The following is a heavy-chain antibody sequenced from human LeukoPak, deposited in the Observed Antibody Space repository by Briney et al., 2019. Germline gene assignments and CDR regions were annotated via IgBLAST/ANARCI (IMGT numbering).Heavy chain of an antibody. J-gene: IGHJ4*02. CDR1: GVTVSAKNLY. CDR3: ASTSKSALGLPYIDH. Sequence: PSESLTLTCRASGVTVSAKNLYWSCHGPPPGKGLEWFSYVCYSESTKYNPSLMSRVTIAVDKSKNQLSLHMSSVTAADTAVYYCASTSKSALGLPYIDHWGQGSLVSVSS. D-gene: IGHD3-16*01. CDR2: VCYSEST. V-gene: IGHV4-61*01.